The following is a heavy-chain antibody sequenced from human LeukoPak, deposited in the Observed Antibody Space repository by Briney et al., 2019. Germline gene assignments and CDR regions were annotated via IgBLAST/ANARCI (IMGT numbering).Heavy chain of an antibody. CDR3: ARDLIDGDYVEGSDY. CDR1: GGTFSSYA. V-gene: IGHV1-69*13. J-gene: IGHJ4*02. Sequence: SVRVSCKASGGTFSSYAISWVRQAPGQGLEWMGGIIPIFGTANYAQKFQGRVTITADESTSTAYMELSSLRSEDTAVYYCARDLIDGDYVEGSDYWGQGTLVTVSS. CDR2: IIPIFGTA. D-gene: IGHD4-17*01.